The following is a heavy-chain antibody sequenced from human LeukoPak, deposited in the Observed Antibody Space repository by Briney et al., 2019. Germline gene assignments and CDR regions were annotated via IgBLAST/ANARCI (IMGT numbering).Heavy chain of an antibody. D-gene: IGHD3-22*01. CDR3: AREFRFDTRPPSPGY. V-gene: IGHV4-39*01. J-gene: IGHJ4*02. CDR1: GGSISSTSDY. Sequence: SETLSLTCTVSGGSISSTSDYWAWIRQPPGKGLEWIGTIYYNGATQFSPSLKSRVTMSVDTSKNQFSLRLNSVTATDTAMYYCAREFRFDTRPPSPGYWGQGTLVTVSS. CDR2: IYYNGAT.